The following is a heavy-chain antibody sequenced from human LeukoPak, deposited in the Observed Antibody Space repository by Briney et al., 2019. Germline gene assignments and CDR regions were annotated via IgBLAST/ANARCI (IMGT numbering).Heavy chain of an antibody. D-gene: IGHD1-26*01. Sequence: SVKVSCKASGGTFSSYAISWVRQAPGQGLEWMGGIIPIFGTANYAQKFQGRVTITADESTSTAYMELSSLRSEDTAVYYCAGKGEDSGSYYLFWGQGTLVTVSS. CDR3: AGKGEDSGSYYLF. CDR2: IIPIFGTA. J-gene: IGHJ4*02. CDR1: GGTFSSYA. V-gene: IGHV1-69*13.